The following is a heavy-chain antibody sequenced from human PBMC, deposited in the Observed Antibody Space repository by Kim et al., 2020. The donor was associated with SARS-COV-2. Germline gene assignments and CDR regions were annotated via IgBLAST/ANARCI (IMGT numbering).Heavy chain of an antibody. CDR3: AKDKISGDGYWYFDA. D-gene: IGHD2-2*03. CDR1: GFTFGSYA. Sequence: GGSLRLSCAASGFTFGSYAMAWVRQAPGKGLECASGVLAGGSQYYADSVKGRFTISRDNSRNMLYLEVKSLGVEDTAVYYCAKDKISGDGYWYFDAWGRGTLVTVSS. CDR2: VLAGGSQ. V-gene: IGHV3-23*01. J-gene: IGHJ2*01.